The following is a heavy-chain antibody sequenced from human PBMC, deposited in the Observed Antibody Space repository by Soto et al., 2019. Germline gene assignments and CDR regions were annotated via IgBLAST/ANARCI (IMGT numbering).Heavy chain of an antibody. CDR1: RFTFSNYA. CDR3: AREGGVLVSYFDF. J-gene: IGHJ4*02. V-gene: IGHV3-30-3*01. Sequence: QAQLVESGGGVVQPGSSLRLSCAASRFTFSNYAMHWVRQAPGKGLEWVAVTSFDGINKYYADSVKGRFTISRDNSKNTLFLQMNSLRAEDTAVYYCAREGGVLVSYFDFWGQGTLVTVSS. D-gene: IGHD2-8*02. CDR2: TSFDGINK.